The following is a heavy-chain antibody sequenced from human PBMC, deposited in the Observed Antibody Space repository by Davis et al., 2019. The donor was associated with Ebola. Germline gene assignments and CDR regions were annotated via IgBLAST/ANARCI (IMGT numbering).Heavy chain of an antibody. CDR1: GLSFIGAW. CDR3: TINSGPTWSAS. J-gene: IGHJ5*01. V-gene: IGHV3-15*07. CDR2: IKSQALGATT. Sequence: GESLKISCAASGLSFIGAWFNWVRQAPGKGLEWVGHIKSQALGATTDYAAPVRGRFSISRDDSQSTLYLQINNLQTEDTAIYYCTINSGPTWSASWGQGTVVTVSS.